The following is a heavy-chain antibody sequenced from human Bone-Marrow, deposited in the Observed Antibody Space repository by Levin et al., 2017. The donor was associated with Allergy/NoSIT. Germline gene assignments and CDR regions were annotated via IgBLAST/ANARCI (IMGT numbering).Heavy chain of an antibody. CDR3: ARGGIKITIFGVVIPTLYYYYGMDV. CDR2: INPSGGST. V-gene: IGHV1-46*01. CDR1: GYTFTSYY. J-gene: IGHJ6*02. D-gene: IGHD3-3*01. Sequence: AASVKVSCKASGYTFTSYYMHWVRQAPGQGLEWMGIINPSGGSTSYAQKFQGRVTMTRDTSTSTVYMELSSLRSEDTAVYYCARGGIKITIFGVVIPTLYYYYGMDVWGQGTTVTVSS.